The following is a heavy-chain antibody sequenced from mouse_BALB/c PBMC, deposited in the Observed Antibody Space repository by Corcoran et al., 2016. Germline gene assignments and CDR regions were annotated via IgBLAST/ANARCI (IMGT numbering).Heavy chain of an antibody. V-gene: IGHV14-3*02. CDR1: GFNIKDTY. Sequence: EVQLQQSGAVLVKPGASVKLSCTAAGFNIKDTYMHWVKQRPEQGLEWIGRIDPANGNTKYDPKFQGKATITADTSSNTAYLQLSSLTSEDTAVYYCARGSRRVFDYWGQGTTLTVSS. D-gene: IGHD1-1*01. CDR3: ARGSRRVFDY. CDR2: IDPANGNT. J-gene: IGHJ2*01.